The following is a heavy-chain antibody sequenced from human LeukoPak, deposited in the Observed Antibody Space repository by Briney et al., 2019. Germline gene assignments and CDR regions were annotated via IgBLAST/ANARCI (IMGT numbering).Heavy chain of an antibody. Sequence: GSLSLSCAASGFTFSAYWMSWVRQAPGKGLEWVANIKEDGSEKYYVDSVKGRFTISRDNAKNSLYLQMNSLRAEDTAVYYCARALRPIYYDSSGYTGYYFDFWGRGTLVTVSS. CDR2: IKEDGSEK. J-gene: IGHJ4*02. CDR3: ARALRPIYYDSSGYTGYYFDF. V-gene: IGHV3-7*01. CDR1: GFTFSAYW. D-gene: IGHD3-22*01.